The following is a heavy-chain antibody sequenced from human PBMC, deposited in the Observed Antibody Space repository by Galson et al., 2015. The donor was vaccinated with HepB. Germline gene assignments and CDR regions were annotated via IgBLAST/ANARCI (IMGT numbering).Heavy chain of an antibody. V-gene: IGHV3-33*01. CDR1: GFTFSSYG. Sequence: SLRLSCAASGFTFSSYGMHWVRQAPGKGLEWVAVIWYDGSNKYYADSVKGRFTISRDNSKNTLYLQMNSLRAEDTAVYYCARGGYDFWSGYPPYNWFDPWGQGTLGTVSS. J-gene: IGHJ5*02. CDR2: IWYDGSNK. D-gene: IGHD3-3*01. CDR3: ARGGYDFWSGYPPYNWFDP.